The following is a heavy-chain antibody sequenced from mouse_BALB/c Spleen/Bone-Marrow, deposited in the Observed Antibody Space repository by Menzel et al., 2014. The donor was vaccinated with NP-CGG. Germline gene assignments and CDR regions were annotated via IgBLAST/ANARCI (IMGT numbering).Heavy chain of an antibody. CDR2: INPESSTI. Sequence: EVMLVESGGGLVQPGGSLKVSCAASGFDFSGYWMSWVRQAPGKGLEWIGEINPESSTINYTPSLKDKFIISRDNAKNTLYLQMSKVRSEDTALYYCARLHYYGFFASWGQGTLVTVSA. D-gene: IGHD1-2*01. V-gene: IGHV4-1*02. CDR1: GFDFSGYW. CDR3: ARLHYYGFFAS. J-gene: IGHJ3*01.